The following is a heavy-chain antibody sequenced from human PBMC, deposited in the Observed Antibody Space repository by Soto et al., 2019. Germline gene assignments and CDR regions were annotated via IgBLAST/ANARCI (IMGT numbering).Heavy chain of an antibody. Sequence: SETLSLTCAVYGGSFSGYYWSWIRQPPGKGLEWIGEINHSENTNYNPSLKSRVTISVDTSKNQFSLKLSSVTAADTAVYYCVRVGCYDGSGYNAFHIWGQGTMVTVSS. CDR3: VRVGCYDGSGYNAFHI. CDR1: GGSFSGYY. CDR2: INHSENT. J-gene: IGHJ3*02. V-gene: IGHV4-34*01. D-gene: IGHD3-22*01.